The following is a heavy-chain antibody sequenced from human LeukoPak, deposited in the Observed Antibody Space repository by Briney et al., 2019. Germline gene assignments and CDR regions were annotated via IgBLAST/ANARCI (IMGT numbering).Heavy chain of an antibody. V-gene: IGHV3-30*18. CDR1: GFTFSSYG. CDR3: AKSPPITMVLGGFDY. CDR2: ISYDGSNK. Sequence: GGSLRLSCAASGFTFSSYGMHWVRQAPGKGLEWVAVISYDGSNKYYADSVKGRFTISRDNSKNTLYPQMNSLRAEDTAVYYCAKSPPITMVLGGFDYWGQGTLVTVSS. D-gene: IGHD3-10*01. J-gene: IGHJ4*02.